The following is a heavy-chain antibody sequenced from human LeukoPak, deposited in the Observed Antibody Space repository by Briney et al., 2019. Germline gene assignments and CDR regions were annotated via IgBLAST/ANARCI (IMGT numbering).Heavy chain of an antibody. V-gene: IGHV3-64*01. Sequence: GGPLRLSCAPSGFTFSSYAMHWVRQAPGKGLEYVSPISSNGGSTYYANSVKGRFTISRDNSKNTLYLQMGSLRAEDMAVYYCARRGYSLHYYMDVWGKGTTVTVSS. CDR1: GFTFSSYA. J-gene: IGHJ6*03. D-gene: IGHD5-18*01. CDR2: ISSNGGST. CDR3: ARRGYSLHYYMDV.